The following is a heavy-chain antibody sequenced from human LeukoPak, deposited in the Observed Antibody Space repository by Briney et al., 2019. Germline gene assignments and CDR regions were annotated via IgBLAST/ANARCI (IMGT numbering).Heavy chain of an antibody. J-gene: IGHJ4*02. Sequence: GASVKVSCKASGGPFNTYSISWVRQAPGQGLEWIGGIIPISNTLNYAQKFQGRVTFTTDESTTTVFMELNSLRSEDTAIYFCARDAFQGVLYYFDSWGQGTLVTVSS. CDR3: ARDAFQGVLYYFDS. D-gene: IGHD3-16*01. CDR2: IIPISNTL. V-gene: IGHV1-69*05. CDR1: GGPFNTYS.